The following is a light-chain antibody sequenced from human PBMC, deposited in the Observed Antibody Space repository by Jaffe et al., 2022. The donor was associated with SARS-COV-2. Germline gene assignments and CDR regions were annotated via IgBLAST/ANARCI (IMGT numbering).Light chain of an antibody. Sequence: DVVMTQSPLSLAVTLGQPASISCRSSQSLVYVDGNTFLNWFLQRPGQSPRRLISNVSHRDSGVPDRFSGSGSGTDFTLKISRVEAEDVGIYYCMQGTHWPRTFGQGTKVEIK. CDR1: QSLVYVDGNTF. V-gene: IGKV2-30*01. J-gene: IGKJ1*01. CDR3: MQGTHWPRT. CDR2: NVS.